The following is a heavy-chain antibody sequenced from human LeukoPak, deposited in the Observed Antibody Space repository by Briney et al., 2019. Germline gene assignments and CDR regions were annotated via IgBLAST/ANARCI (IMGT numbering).Heavy chain of an antibody. D-gene: IGHD3-9*01. CDR3: AHHYDILTGYRFDY. J-gene: IGHJ4*02. CDR2: IIPIFGTA. Sequence: SVKVSCKASGGTFSSYAISWVRQAPGQGLEWMGGIIPIFGTANYAQKFQGRVTITADESTSTAYMELSSLRSEDTAVYYCAHHYDILTGYRFDYWGQGTLVTVSS. V-gene: IGHV1-69*13. CDR1: GGTFSSYA.